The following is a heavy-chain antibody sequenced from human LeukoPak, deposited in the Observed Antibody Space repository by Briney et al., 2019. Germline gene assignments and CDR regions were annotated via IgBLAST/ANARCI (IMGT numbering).Heavy chain of an antibody. V-gene: IGHV4-39*01. CDR3: ARAGYNWNSHY. Sequence: SETLSLTCTVSGGSTSSTTYYWGWIRQPPGKDLEWIGSIYYSGSTYYTPSLKSRVTISVDTSKNQFSLKLSSVTAADTAVYYCARAGYNWNSHYWGQGTLVTVSS. J-gene: IGHJ4*02. D-gene: IGHD1/OR15-1a*01. CDR1: GGSTSSTTYY. CDR2: IYYSGST.